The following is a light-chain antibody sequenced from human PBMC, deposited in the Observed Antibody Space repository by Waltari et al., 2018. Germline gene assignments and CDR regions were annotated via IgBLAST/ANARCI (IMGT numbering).Light chain of an antibody. CDR3: QQSYSTPGT. CDR1: QSISSY. Sequence: DIQMTQSPSSLSASVGDRVTITCRASQSISSYLNWYQQKPGKAPKLLIYAASSLQSGVPSRFSGSGSGKDFTLTISSLQPEDFATYYCQQSYSTPGTFGQGTKVEIK. J-gene: IGKJ1*01. CDR2: AAS. V-gene: IGKV1-39*01.